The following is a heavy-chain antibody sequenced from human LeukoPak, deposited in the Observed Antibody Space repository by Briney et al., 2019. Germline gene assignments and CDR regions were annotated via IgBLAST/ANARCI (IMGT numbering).Heavy chain of an antibody. CDR2: INGDGSIT. V-gene: IGHV3-74*01. D-gene: IGHD3-10*01. J-gene: IGHJ5*02. CDR1: GFTFSPYW. Sequence: PGGSLRLSCAASGFTFSPYWMHWVRQTPGKGLECVSRINGDGSITTYADSVKGRFTISRDNAKNTLYVQMNSLRAEDTAVYYCTRDLDGSGNYHWFDPWGQGTLVTVSS. CDR3: TRDLDGSGNYHWFDP.